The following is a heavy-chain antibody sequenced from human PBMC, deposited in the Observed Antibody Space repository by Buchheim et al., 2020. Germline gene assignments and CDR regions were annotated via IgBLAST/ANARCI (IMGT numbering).Heavy chain of an antibody. Sequence: EVFLVESGGGLVQPGGSLRLSCATSGFTFSSYSFNWVRQAPGKGLEWVAFITTSSSNIHYADSVKGRFAISRDNAKNSLFLQMNSLRAEDTAVYYCARGSPHIDYWGRGSL. CDR3: ARGSPHIDY. V-gene: IGHV3-48*01. CDR2: ITTSSSNI. J-gene: IGHJ4*02. CDR1: GFTFSSYS.